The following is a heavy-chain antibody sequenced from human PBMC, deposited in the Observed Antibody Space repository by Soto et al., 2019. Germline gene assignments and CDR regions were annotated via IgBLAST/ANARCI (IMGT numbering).Heavy chain of an antibody. J-gene: IGHJ6*02. Sequence: QVQLVQSGAEVKEPGDSVRVSCEASGYTFTAYYIHWVRQAPGQGLEWMGWINTKFGDTTYAQDFXXRVSMXXXXSVSTVYMELSRLTSDDTAIYYCARNMDYYYGPGSGNGHGFWGQGTTVTVFS. V-gene: IGHV1-2*02. CDR2: INTKFGDT. CDR3: ARNMDYYYGPGSGNGHGF. D-gene: IGHD3-10*01. CDR1: GYTFTAYY.